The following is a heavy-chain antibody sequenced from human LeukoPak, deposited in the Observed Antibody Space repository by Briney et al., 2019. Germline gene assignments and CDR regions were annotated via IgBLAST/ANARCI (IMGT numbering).Heavy chain of an antibody. D-gene: IGHD3-22*01. V-gene: IGHV3-53*05. CDR1: GFTVSNNY. CDR2: IYSGGST. CDR3: ARDTSYYYDSSGYYPPDY. Sequence: PGGSLRLSCAASGFTVSNNYMSWVRQAPGKGLEWVSVIYSGGSTYYADSVKGRFTISRDTSKNTLSLQMNSLRAEDTAVYYCARDTSYYYDSSGYYPPDYWGQGTLVTVSS. J-gene: IGHJ4*02.